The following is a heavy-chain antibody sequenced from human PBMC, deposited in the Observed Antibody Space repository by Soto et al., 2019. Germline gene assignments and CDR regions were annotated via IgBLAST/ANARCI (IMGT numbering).Heavy chain of an antibody. CDR2: IIPIFGTA. J-gene: IGHJ4*02. CDR3: ARARPFLGYCSSTSCYFRSHYFDY. CDR1: GGTFSSYA. V-gene: IGHV1-69*13. Sequence: SVKVSCKASGGTFSSYAISWVRQAPGQGLEWMGGIIPIFGTANYAQKFQGRVTITADESTSTAYMELSSLRSEDTAVYYCARARPFLGYCSSTSCYFRSHYFDYWGQGTLVTVSS. D-gene: IGHD2-2*01.